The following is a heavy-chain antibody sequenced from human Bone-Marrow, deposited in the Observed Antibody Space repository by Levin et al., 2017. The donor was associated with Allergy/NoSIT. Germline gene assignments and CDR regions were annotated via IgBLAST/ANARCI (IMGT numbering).Heavy chain of an antibody. CDR1: GFTFSSYG. CDR2: ISYDGSNK. D-gene: IGHD6-19*01. Sequence: GGSLRLSCAASGFTFSSYGMHWVRQAPGKGLEWVAVISYDGSNKYYADSVKGRFTISRDNSKNTLYLQMNSLRAEDTAVYYCAKEGAVAYEGWYFDLWGRGTLVTVSS. V-gene: IGHV3-30*18. CDR3: AKEGAVAYEGWYFDL. J-gene: IGHJ2*01.